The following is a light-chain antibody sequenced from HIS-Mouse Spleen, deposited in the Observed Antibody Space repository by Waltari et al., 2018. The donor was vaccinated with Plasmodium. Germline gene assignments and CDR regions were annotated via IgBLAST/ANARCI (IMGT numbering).Light chain of an antibody. CDR1: SSNIGNNA. V-gene: IGLV1-36*01. Sequence: QSVLTQPPSVSEAPRQRVTISCSGSSSNIGNNAVNWYQQLPGKAPKLLVYYVDLLPSGGADVFAGSKSGTSASLAISGLQAEEEAEYYCAAWDDRLNGPVFGGGTKLTVL. CDR2: YVD. CDR3: AAWDDRLNGPV. J-gene: IGLJ3*02.